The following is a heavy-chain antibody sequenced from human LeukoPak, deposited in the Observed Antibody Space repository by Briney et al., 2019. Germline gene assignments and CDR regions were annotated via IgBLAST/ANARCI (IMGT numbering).Heavy chain of an antibody. CDR3: ARSRPNRYYDFWSGSNDY. CDR2: IYSGGST. Sequence: GGSLRLSCAASGFTFSSNYMSWVRQAPGKGLEWVSVIYSGGSTYYADSVKGRFTISRDNSKNTLYLQMNSLRAEDTAVYYCARSRPNRYYDFWSGSNDYWGQGTLVTVSS. D-gene: IGHD3-3*01. J-gene: IGHJ4*02. CDR1: GFTFSSNY. V-gene: IGHV3-66*01.